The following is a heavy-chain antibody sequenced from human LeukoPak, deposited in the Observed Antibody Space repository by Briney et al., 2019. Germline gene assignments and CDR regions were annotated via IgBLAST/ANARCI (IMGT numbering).Heavy chain of an antibody. CDR2: IYPGDSDT. D-gene: IGHD6-13*01. J-gene: IGHJ4*02. V-gene: IGHV5-51*01. Sequence: GESLKISCKGSGYSFTSYWIGWLRQMPGKGLEWMGIIYPGDSDTRYSPSFQGQVTISADKSISTAYLQRSSLKASDTAMYYCARRSGNIAAAGKSDYWGQGTLVTVSS. CDR1: GYSFTSYW. CDR3: ARRSGNIAAAGKSDY.